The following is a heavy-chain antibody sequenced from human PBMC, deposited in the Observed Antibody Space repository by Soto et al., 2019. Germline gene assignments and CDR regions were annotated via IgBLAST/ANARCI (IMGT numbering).Heavy chain of an antibody. Sequence: ASVQVSCKASGYTFTSYYMHWVRQAPGQGLEWMGWISAYNGNTNYAQKLQGRVTMTTDTSTSTAYMELRSLRSDDTAVYYCARSRGYSSGWYPRSWFDPWGQGTLVTVS. CDR2: ISAYNGNT. CDR1: GYTFTSYY. D-gene: IGHD6-19*01. V-gene: IGHV1-18*04. CDR3: ARSRGYSSGWYPRSWFDP. J-gene: IGHJ5*02.